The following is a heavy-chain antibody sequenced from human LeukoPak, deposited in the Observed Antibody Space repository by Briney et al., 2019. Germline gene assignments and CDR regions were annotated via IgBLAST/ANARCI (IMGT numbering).Heavy chain of an antibody. D-gene: IGHD3-22*01. V-gene: IGHV3-21*01. CDR3: ARGDYYDSSSHY. Sequence: KPSETLSLTCAVSGGSISSSNWWSWVRQAPGKGLEWVASISGGSSYIFHADSVKGRFTISRDNSKNSVFLQMNSLRVDDTALYYCARGDYYDSSSHYWGQGTLVIVSS. CDR1: GGSISSSN. CDR2: ISGGSSYI. J-gene: IGHJ1*01.